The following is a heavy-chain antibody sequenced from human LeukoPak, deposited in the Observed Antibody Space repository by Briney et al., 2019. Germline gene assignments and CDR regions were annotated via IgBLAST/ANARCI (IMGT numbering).Heavy chain of an antibody. V-gene: IGHV3-21*01. J-gene: IGHJ6*03. CDR1: GFTFNNYN. Sequence: GGSLRLSCAASGFTFNNYNMNCVRQAPGEALEWVSSITSSGTNIFYADSVQGRFTISRDNAKNSLYLQMNSLGPDDTAVYYCARDPYSGNYGNYYYYYMVVWGEGTTVTISS. D-gene: IGHD1-26*01. CDR3: ARDPYSGNYGNYYYYYMVV. CDR2: ITSSGTNI.